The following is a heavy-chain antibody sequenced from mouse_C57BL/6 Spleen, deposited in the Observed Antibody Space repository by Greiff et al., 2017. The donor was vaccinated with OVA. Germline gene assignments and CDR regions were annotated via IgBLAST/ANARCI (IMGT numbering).Heavy chain of an antibody. J-gene: IGHJ1*03. CDR1: GFTFPDSS. V-gene: IGHV7-3*01. Sequence: EVHLVGSGGGLVQPGGSLSLSCEASGFTFPDSSMSWVRQPPGKALEWLGFIRNKANGCTTEYSAPVKGRFTISRYNSQSILYLQMNALRAEDSATYYCARSPSRYFDVWGTGTTVTVSS. CDR2: IRNKANGCTT. CDR3: ARSPSRYFDV.